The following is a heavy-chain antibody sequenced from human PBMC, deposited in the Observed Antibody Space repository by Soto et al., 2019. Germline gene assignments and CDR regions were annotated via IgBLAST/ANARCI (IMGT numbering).Heavy chain of an antibody. V-gene: IGHV4-4*02. J-gene: IGHJ6*02. CDR3: ARERITIFGVVRSYYYYGMDV. CDR1: GGSISSSNW. CDR2: IYHSGST. D-gene: IGHD3-3*01. Sequence: SETLSLTCAASGGSISSSNWWSWVRQPPGKGLEWIGEIYHSGSTNYNPSLKSRVTISVDKSKNQFSLKLSSVTAADTAVYYCARERITIFGVVRSYYYYGMDVWGQGTTVTVSS.